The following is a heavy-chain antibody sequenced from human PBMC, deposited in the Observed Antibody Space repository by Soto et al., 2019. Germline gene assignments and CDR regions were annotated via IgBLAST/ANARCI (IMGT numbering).Heavy chain of an antibody. CDR1: GYTFTHYY. D-gene: IGHD2-8*01. J-gene: IGHJ4*02. CDR2: INPSGGST. CDR3: ARPPLPGCINAICYPLDF. V-gene: IGHV1-46*01. Sequence: QVQLVQSGAEVKNPGASVKVSCKASGYTFTHYYIHWVRQAPGQGLEWMGMINPSGGSTSYAQKCQSRHTMTTDTSTNTVYMELSRLRSEDTAVYYCARPPLPGCINAICYPLDFWGQGALVTVSS.